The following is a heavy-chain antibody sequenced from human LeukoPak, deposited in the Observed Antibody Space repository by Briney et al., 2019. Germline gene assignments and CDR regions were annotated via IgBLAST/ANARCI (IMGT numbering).Heavy chain of an antibody. CDR1: GGSISSYY. CDR2: IHHSGST. J-gene: IGHJ4*02. D-gene: IGHD5-18*01. V-gene: IGHV4-38-2*02. Sequence: PSETLSLTCTVSGGSISSYYWGWIRQPPGKGLEWIGSIHHSGSTYYNPSLKSRVTISVDTSKNQFSLKLSSVTAADTAVYYCARIQGHYDYWGQGTLVTVSS. CDR3: ARIQGHYDY.